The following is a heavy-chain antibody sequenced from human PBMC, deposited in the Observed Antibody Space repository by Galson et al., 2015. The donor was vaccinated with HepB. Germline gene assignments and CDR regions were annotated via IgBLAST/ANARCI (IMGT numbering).Heavy chain of an antibody. CDR2: IGQSGGNT. V-gene: IGHV3-23*01. CDR1: GFTFSTYA. Sequence: SLRLSCAATGFTFSTYAMSWVRQAPGKGLEWVSAIGQSGGNTYYADSVRGRFTISRDNSRKTVYLQMNSLRVDDTAAYYCASNRVGAIFDYWGQGALVAVSS. CDR3: ASNRVGAIFDY. J-gene: IGHJ4*02. D-gene: IGHD1-26*01.